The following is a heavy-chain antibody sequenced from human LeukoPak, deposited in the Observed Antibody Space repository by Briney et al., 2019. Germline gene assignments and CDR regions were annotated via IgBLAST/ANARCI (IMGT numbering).Heavy chain of an antibody. J-gene: IGHJ4*02. CDR2: ISAYNGNT. D-gene: IGHD6-19*01. V-gene: IGHV1-18*01. CDR3: ARGVAVAVPYYFDY. Sequence: ASVKVSCKASGYTFTSYGISWVRQAPGQGLEWMGWISAYNGNTNYAQKLQGRVTMTTDTSTSTAYMELRGLRSDDTAVYYCARGVAVAVPYYFDYWGQGTLVTVSS. CDR1: GYTFTSYG.